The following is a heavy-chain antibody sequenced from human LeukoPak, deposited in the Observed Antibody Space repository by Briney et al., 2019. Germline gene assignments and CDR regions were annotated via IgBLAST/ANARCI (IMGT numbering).Heavy chain of an antibody. CDR2: TYYSGNT. D-gene: IGHD2-15*01. J-gene: IGHJ5*02. CDR3: ARYSLSQGCFDP. CDR1: GGSISSYY. V-gene: IGHV4-59*01. Sequence: PSETLSLTCTLSGGSISSYYWNWIRQPPGKGLEWIGYTYYSGNTNYNPSLKSRVTISVDTSKKQFSLKLTSVTAADTAVYYCARYSLSQGCFDPWGQGTLVTVSS.